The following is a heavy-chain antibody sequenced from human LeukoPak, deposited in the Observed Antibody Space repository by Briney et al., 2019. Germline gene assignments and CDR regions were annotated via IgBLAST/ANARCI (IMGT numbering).Heavy chain of an antibody. J-gene: IGHJ5*02. CDR2: RYHSRST. CDR1: GCPISSGGYS. CDR3: ASVSGNNWFDP. V-gene: IGHV4-30-2*01. Sequence: SQTLSLTCAVSGCPISSGGYSWSWIRQPPGKGLEWSGYRYHSRSTYYNPSLKSRVTISVDRSKSQFSLKLSSVTAADTAVYYCASVSGNNWFDPWGQGTLVTVSS.